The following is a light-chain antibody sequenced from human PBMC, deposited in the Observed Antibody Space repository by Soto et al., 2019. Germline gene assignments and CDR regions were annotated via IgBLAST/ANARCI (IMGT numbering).Light chain of an antibody. V-gene: IGKV3-11*01. CDR1: QCVSSY. J-gene: IGKJ3*01. CDR3: QQRSNWPPEVT. CDR2: DAS. Sequence: EIVLTQSPATLSLSPGERATLSCRASQCVSSYLAWYQQKPGQAPRLLIYDASNRATGIPARFSGSGSGTDFTLTISSLEPEDFAVYYCQQRSNWPPEVTFGPGTKVDIK.